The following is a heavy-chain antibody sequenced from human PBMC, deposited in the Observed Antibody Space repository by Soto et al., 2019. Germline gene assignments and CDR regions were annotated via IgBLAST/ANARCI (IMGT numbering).Heavy chain of an antibody. CDR3: ERMLRRNYYYYGMDV. Sequence: ASVKVSCKASGYAFTSYDIKWVRQATGQGLEWMGWMNPNSGNTGYAQKFQGRVTMTRNTSISTAYMELSSLRSEDTAVYYCERMLRRNYYYYGMDVWGQGTTVTVSS. J-gene: IGHJ6*02. CDR1: GYAFTSYD. V-gene: IGHV1-8*01. CDR2: MNPNSGNT. D-gene: IGHD3-10*02.